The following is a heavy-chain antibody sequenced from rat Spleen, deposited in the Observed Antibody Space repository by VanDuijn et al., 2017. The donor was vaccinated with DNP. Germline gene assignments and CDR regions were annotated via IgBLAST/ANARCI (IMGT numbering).Heavy chain of an antibody. CDR3: ARHTTGMDY. J-gene: IGHJ2*01. CDR1: GYSITSNH. D-gene: IGHD1-7*01. V-gene: IGHV3-1*01. Sequence: EVQLQESGPGLVKPSQSLSLTCSVTGYSITSNHWGWIRKFPGNKMEWIGHISYSGTTSYNPSLKSRISITRDTSKNQFFLQLNSVTTEDTATYYCARHTTGMDYWGQGVRVTVSS. CDR2: ISYSGTT.